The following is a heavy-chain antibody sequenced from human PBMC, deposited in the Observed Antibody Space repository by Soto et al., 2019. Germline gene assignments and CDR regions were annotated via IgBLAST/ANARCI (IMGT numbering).Heavy chain of an antibody. D-gene: IGHD6-13*01. CDR1: GFTFSTYA. J-gene: IGHJ6*02. V-gene: IGHV3-64D*06. CDR2: ISSNGGST. CDR3: VKDSSTWLFVSFDYYYGKDV. Sequence: GGSLRLSCSASGFTFSTYAMHWVRQAPGEGLEYVSAISSNGGSTYYADSVKGRFTISRDNSKNTLYLQMSSLRPEDTAVYYCVKDSSTWLFVSFDYYYGKDVWGQGTTFTVSS.